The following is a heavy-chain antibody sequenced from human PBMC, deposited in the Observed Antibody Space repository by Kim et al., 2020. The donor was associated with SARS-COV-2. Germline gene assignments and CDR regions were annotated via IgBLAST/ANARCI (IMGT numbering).Heavy chain of an antibody. CDR1: GYTFTSYG. Sequence: ASVKVSCKASGYTFTSYGISWVRQAPGQGLEWMGWISAYNGNTNYAQKLQGRVTMTTDTSTSTAYMELRSLRSDDTAVYYCARAPPQIVGATRYYFDYWGQGTLVTVSS. D-gene: IGHD1-26*01. V-gene: IGHV1-18*01. CDR3: ARAPPQIVGATRYYFDY. CDR2: ISAYNGNT. J-gene: IGHJ4*02.